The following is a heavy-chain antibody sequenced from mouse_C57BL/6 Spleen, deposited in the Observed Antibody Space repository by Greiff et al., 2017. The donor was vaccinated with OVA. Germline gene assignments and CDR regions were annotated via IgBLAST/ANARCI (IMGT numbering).Heavy chain of an antibody. Sequence: VQGVESGAELARPGASVKMSCKASGYTFTSYTMHWVKQRPGQGLEWIGYINPSSGYTKYNQKFKDKATLTADKSSSTAYMQLSSLTSEDSAVYYCARWEDYGFAYWGQGTLVTVSA. J-gene: IGHJ3*01. CDR1: GYTFTSYT. CDR2: INPSSGYT. CDR3: ARWEDYGFAY. V-gene: IGHV1-4*01. D-gene: IGHD2-4*01.